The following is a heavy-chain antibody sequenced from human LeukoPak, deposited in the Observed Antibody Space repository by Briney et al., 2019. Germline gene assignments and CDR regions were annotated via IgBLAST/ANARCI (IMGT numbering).Heavy chain of an antibody. V-gene: IGHV3-48*03. D-gene: IGHD3-22*01. CDR1: GFTFSSYE. CDR3: ARERDSSGFY. Sequence: GGSLRLSCAASGFTFSSYEMNWVRQAPGKGLEWVSYISSSGSTIYYADSVKGRFTISRDNAKNSLYLQMNSLRAEDTAVYYCARERDSSGFYWGQGTLATVSS. CDR2: ISSSGSTI. J-gene: IGHJ4*02.